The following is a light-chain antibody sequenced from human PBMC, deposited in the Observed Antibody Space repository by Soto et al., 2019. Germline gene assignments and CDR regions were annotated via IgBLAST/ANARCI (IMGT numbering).Light chain of an antibody. Sequence: QSVLTQPASVSGSPGQSITISCTGTRRDVGGYNYVSWYQQYPGKSPKLLIYEVTHRPSGVSNRFSGSKSGNTASLTISGLQAEDEADYYCSSYTISNTLPFVFGTGTGHRP. J-gene: IGLJ1*01. V-gene: IGLV2-14*01. CDR2: EVT. CDR3: SSYTISNTLPFV. CDR1: RRDVGGYNY.